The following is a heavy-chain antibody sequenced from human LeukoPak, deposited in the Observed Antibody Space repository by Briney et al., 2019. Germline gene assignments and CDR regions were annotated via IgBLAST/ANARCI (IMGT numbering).Heavy chain of an antibody. J-gene: IGHJ4*02. Sequence: GGSLRLSCAASGFTVSSNYMSWVRQAPGKGLALVSVIYSGGSTYYADSVKGRFTISRDNSKNTLYLQMNSLRAEDTAVYYCARAVGSTSDYWGQGTLVTVSS. CDR1: GFTVSSNY. V-gene: IGHV3-66*02. CDR3: ARAVGSTSDY. D-gene: IGHD2-2*01. CDR2: IYSGGST.